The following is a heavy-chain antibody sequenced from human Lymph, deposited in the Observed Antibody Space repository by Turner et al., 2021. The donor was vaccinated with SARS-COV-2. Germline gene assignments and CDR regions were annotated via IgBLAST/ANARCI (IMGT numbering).Heavy chain of an antibody. CDR2: INPNSGGT. Sequence: QVQLVQSGAEVKKPGASVKVSCKASGSTFTGPYMHWVRQAPGQGLEWMGWINPNSGGTNYAQKFQGRVTMTRDTSISAAYMELSRLRSDDTAVYYCARDVERYNDFWSGYSGGYGMDVWGQGTTVTVSS. D-gene: IGHD3-3*01. CDR1: GSTFTGPY. V-gene: IGHV1-2*02. CDR3: ARDVERYNDFWSGYSGGYGMDV. J-gene: IGHJ6*02.